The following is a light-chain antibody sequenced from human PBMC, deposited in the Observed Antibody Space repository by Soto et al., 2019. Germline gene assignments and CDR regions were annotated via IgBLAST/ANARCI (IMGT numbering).Light chain of an antibody. CDR3: SSYGGSDNLV. CDR1: SSDVGGYNY. CDR2: EVT. V-gene: IGLV2-8*01. J-gene: IGLJ2*01. Sequence: QSALTQPPSASGSPGQSVTISCTGTSSDVGGYNYVSWYQQHPGKAPKLMIYEVTKRPSGVPDRFSGSKSGNTASLTVSGLPAEDEADYYCSSYGGSDNLVFGAGTKLTVL.